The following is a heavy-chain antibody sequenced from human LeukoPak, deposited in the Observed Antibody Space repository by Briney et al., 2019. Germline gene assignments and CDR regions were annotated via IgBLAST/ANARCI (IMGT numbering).Heavy chain of an antibody. Sequence: ASVKVSCKASGYTFTGYYVHWVRQAPGQGLEWMGWINPNNGGTNYAQKFQDWVTMTRDTSISTAYMELSRLGSNDTAVYYCARGDGGYAFFDLWGRGTLVTVSS. V-gene: IGHV1-2*04. D-gene: IGHD5-12*01. J-gene: IGHJ2*01. CDR2: INPNNGGT. CDR3: ARGDGGYAFFDL. CDR1: GYTFTGYY.